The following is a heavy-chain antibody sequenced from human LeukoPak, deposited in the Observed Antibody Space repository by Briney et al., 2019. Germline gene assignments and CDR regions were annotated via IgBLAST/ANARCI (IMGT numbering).Heavy chain of an antibody. CDR3: AKDRYGDYSFEY. CDR2: ISGSGSDT. V-gene: IGHV3-23*01. Sequence: GGSLRLSCAASGFTFSSYWMHWVRQAPGKGLEWVSAISGSGSDTYYADSVKGRFTVSRDNSKNTLYLQMNSLRAEDTALYYCAKDRYGDYSFEYWGQGTLVTVSS. J-gene: IGHJ4*02. D-gene: IGHD4-17*01. CDR1: GFTFSSYW.